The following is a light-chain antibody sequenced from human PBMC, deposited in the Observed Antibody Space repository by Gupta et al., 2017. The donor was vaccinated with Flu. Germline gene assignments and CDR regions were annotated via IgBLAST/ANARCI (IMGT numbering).Light chain of an antibody. CDR3: SSYAGRNVA. J-gene: IGLJ1*01. CDR2: EVN. V-gene: IGLV2-8*01. Sequence: QSALTQPPSAPASPGQSVTVSCTATSSAVGAYTVVSWYQQHPGKAPQLLIYEVNKRPSGVPDRFSGSKSCNTASLTVSGLQAEDEADYYCSSYAGRNVAFGTGTTVTVL. CDR1: SSAVGAYTV.